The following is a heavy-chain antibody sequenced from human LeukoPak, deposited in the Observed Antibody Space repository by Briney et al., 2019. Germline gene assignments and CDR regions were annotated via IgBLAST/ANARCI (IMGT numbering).Heavy chain of an antibody. V-gene: IGHV4-59*01. CDR2: IHHTGKN. D-gene: IGHD1-26*01. Sequence: SETLSLTCAVSGGSITSYYWNWIRQPPGKGLEWIGYIHHTGKNWYNPPLQSRVTLSVDTSKSEFSLRLNSVTAADTAVYYCAKENPVGGTNYFDYWGQGTLVTVPS. J-gene: IGHJ4*02. CDR1: GGSITSYY. CDR3: AKENPVGGTNYFDY.